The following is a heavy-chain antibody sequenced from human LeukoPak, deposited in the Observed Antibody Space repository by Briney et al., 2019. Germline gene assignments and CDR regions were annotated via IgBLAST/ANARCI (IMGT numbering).Heavy chain of an antibody. V-gene: IGHV4-38-2*02. D-gene: IGHD4-17*01. J-gene: IGHJ4*02. CDR3: ARDAIGPDYGDQAVVDH. CDR2: IYHSGST. Sequence: SETLSLTCAVSGYSISSGYYWGWIRQPPGKGLEWIGSIYHSGSTYYNPSLKSRVTISVDTSKNQFSLKLSSVTAADTAVYYCARDAIGPDYGDQAVVDHWGQGTLVTVSS. CDR1: GYSISSGYY.